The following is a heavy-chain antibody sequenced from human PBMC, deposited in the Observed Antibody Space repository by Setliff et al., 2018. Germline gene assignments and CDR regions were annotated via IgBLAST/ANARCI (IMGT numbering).Heavy chain of an antibody. CDR1: GDTFSTSA. CDR3: VRVRRGGYHPIYWAVDL. CDR2: IIPLLETA. V-gene: IGHV1-69*06. J-gene: IGHJ2*01. Sequence: SVKVSCKASGDTFSTSALSWVRQAPGQGLEWMGGIIPLLETAKYAQKFQGRVTITADKSTSTGYMELSSLESEDTAVYYCVRVRRGGYHPIYWAVDLWGRGTLVTVSS. D-gene: IGHD1-26*01.